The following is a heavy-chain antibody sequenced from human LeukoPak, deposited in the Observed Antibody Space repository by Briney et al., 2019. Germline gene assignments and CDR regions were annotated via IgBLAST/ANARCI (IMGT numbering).Heavy chain of an antibody. CDR1: GGSISSYY. Sequence: SETLSLTCTVSGGSISSYYWSWIRQPPGKGLEWIGNIYTSGNTNYNPSLKSRVAISVDTSKNRFSLKLNSVTAADTAVYYCARPYSSGWSGAFDIWGQGTMVTVSS. J-gene: IGHJ3*02. V-gene: IGHV4-4*09. D-gene: IGHD6-19*01. CDR2: IYTSGNT. CDR3: ARPYSSGWSGAFDI.